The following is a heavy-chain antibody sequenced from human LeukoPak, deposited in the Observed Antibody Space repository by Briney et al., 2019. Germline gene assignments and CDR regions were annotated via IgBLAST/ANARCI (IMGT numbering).Heavy chain of an antibody. V-gene: IGHV4-4*07. Sequence: SETLSLTCTVSGGSISSYYWSWIRQPAGKGLEWIGRIYTSGSTNYNPSLKSRVTMSVDTSKNQFSLKLSSVTAADTAVYYCMCMLPTQWFDPWGQGTLVTVSS. J-gene: IGHJ5*02. CDR1: GGSISSYY. CDR2: IYTSGST. D-gene: IGHD2-8*01. CDR3: MCMLPTQWFDP.